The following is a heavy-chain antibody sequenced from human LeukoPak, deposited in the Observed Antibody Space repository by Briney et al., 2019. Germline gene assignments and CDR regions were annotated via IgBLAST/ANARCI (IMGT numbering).Heavy chain of an antibody. Sequence: TASETLSLTCAVYGGSFSDYYWSWIRQPPGKGLEWIGEITHSGSTYYNPSLKSRVTISVDTSKNQFSLKLSSVTAADTAVYYCAREGDWFDPWGQGTLVTVSS. D-gene: IGHD3-16*01. CDR3: AREGDWFDP. CDR1: GGSFSDYY. CDR2: ITHSGST. V-gene: IGHV4-34*01. J-gene: IGHJ5*02.